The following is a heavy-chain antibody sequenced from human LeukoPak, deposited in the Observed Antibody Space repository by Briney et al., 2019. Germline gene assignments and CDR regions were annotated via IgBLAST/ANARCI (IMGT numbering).Heavy chain of an antibody. J-gene: IGHJ4*02. CDR1: GFTFSNAW. D-gene: IGHD6-19*01. CDR3: TNEQWLVRYFDY. Sequence: GGSLRLSCAASGFTFSNAWMSWVRQAPGKGLEWVGRIKSEINGGTTDYAAPVKGRFTISRDGSKDTLYLQMNSLKTEDTAVYFCTNEQWLVRYFDYWGQGTLVSVSS. CDR2: IKSEINGGTT. V-gene: IGHV3-15*01.